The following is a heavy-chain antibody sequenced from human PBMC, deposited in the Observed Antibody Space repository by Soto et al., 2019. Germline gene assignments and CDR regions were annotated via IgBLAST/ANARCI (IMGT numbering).Heavy chain of an antibody. CDR3: AQGAYRYCTNGVCYLFDY. Sequence: GGSLRLSCAXSGFTFSSYGMRWVRQAPGRGLEWVAVISYDGSTKYYADSVKGRFTISRDNSKNTLYLQMNSLRAEDTAVYYCAQGAYRYCTNGVCYLFDYWGQGTLVTVSS. V-gene: IGHV3-30*18. J-gene: IGHJ4*02. CDR1: GFTFSSYG. D-gene: IGHD2-8*01. CDR2: ISYDGSTK.